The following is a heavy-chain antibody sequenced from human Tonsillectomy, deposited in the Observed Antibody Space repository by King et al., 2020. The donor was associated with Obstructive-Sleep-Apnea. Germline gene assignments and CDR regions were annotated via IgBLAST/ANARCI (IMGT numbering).Heavy chain of an antibody. Sequence: VQLVESGAEVKKPGASVKVSCKASGYTFTGYYMHWVRQAPGQGLEWMGWINPNSGGTNYAQKFQGWVTMTRDTSISTAYMELSRLRSDDTAVYYWARDRDPWAYYYGMDVWGQGTTVTVSS. CDR3: ARDRDPWAYYYGMDV. V-gene: IGHV1-2*04. CDR2: INPNSGGT. CDR1: GYTFTGYY. D-gene: IGHD3-10*01. J-gene: IGHJ6*02.